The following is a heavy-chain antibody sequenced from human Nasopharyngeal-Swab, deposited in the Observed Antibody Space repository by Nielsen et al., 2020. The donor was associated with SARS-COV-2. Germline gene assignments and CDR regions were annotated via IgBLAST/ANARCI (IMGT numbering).Heavy chain of an antibody. D-gene: IGHD2-2*01. J-gene: IGHJ4*02. CDR3: ARLYCSSTSCPDY. Sequence: SETLSLTCAVYGGSFSGYYWSWIRQPPGKGLEWIGEINHRGSTNYNPSLKGRVTISLDTSKNQFSLKLSSVTAADTAVYYCARLYCSSTSCPDYWGQGTLVTVSS. V-gene: IGHV4-34*01. CDR2: INHRGST. CDR1: GGSFSGYY.